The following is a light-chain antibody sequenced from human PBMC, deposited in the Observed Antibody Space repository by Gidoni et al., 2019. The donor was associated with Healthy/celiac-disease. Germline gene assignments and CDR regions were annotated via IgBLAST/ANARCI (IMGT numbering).Light chain of an antibody. CDR2: CAS. V-gene: IGKV4-1*01. CDR3: QQYYSTPLT. J-gene: IGKJ4*01. CDR1: QSVVYSSNKKNY. Sequence: DIVMTQSPDSLAVSLGERATINCKSSQSVVYSSNKKNYLAWYQQNPGQPPKLLLYCASTRESGVPDRFSGSGSGTYFTLTISSLQAEDVAVYYCQQYYSTPLTFGGGTQVEIK.